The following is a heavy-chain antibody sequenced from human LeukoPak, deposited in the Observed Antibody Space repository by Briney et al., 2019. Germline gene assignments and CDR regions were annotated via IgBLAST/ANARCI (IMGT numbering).Heavy chain of an antibody. V-gene: IGHV4-34*01. J-gene: IGHJ6*03. D-gene: IGHD3-22*01. CDR2: MNPSGST. Sequence: PSETLSLTCAVYGGSFSGYYWTWIRQTPEKGLEWIGEMNPSGSTNYNPSLKSRVTISVDTSKNQFSLELSSVTAADTAVYYCARGRQDVTMIVVIMTAVSYYLDVWGKGTTVTVS. CDR1: GGSFSGYY. CDR3: ARGRQDVTMIVVIMTAVSYYLDV.